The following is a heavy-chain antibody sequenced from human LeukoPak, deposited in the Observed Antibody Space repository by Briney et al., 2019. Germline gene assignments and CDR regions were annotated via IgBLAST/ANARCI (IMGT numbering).Heavy chain of an antibody. V-gene: IGHV3-30*03. J-gene: IGHJ4*02. CDR1: GFTFSSFS. CDR3: TRLGEWELRGY. CDR2: ISYDGSNK. Sequence: GGSLRLSCAASGFTFSSFSMNWVRQAPGKGLEWVAVISYDGSNKYYADSVKGRFTISRDNSKNTLYLQMNSLKTEDTAVYYCTRLGEWELRGYWGQGTLVTVSS. D-gene: IGHD1-26*01.